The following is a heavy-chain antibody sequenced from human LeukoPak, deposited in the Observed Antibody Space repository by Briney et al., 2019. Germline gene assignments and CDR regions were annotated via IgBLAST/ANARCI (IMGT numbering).Heavy chain of an antibody. V-gene: IGHV1-2*02. CDR2: ISPNSGGT. D-gene: IGHD2-2*01. CDR3: ARGDCSTISCPFDP. Sequence: GASVKVSCKASGYTFTGYYMHWVRQAPGQGLEWMGWISPNSGGTKYAQNFQGRVTMTRDTSISTAYMELNRLRSDDTAVYYCARGDCSTISCPFDPWGQGTLVTVSS. CDR1: GYTFTGYY. J-gene: IGHJ5*02.